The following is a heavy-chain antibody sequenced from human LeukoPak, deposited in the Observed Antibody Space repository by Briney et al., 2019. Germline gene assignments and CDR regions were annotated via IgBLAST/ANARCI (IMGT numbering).Heavy chain of an antibody. J-gene: IGHJ4*02. V-gene: IGHV3-30-3*01. Sequence: GGSLRLSCAASGFTFSSYAMHWVRQAPGKGLEWVAVISYDGSNKYYADSVKGRFTISRDNSKNTLYLQMNSLRAEGTAVYYCAREGYFDCLDYWGQGTLVTVSS. CDR2: ISYDGSNK. CDR1: GFTFSSYA. CDR3: AREGYFDCLDY. D-gene: IGHD3-9*01.